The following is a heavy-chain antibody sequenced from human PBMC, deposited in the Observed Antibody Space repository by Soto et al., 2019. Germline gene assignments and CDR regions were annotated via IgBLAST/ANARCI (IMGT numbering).Heavy chain of an antibody. J-gene: IGHJ6*02. Sequence: QVQLVESGGGVVQPRRSLRLSCAASGFTFSSYGMHWVRQAPGKGLEWVAVISYDGSNKYYADSVKGRFTISRDNSKNTLYLQMNSLRAEDTAVYYCAKSGKNHYYGMDVWGQGTTVTVSS. CDR2: ISYDGSNK. CDR3: AKSGKNHYYGMDV. V-gene: IGHV3-30*18. CDR1: GFTFSSYG.